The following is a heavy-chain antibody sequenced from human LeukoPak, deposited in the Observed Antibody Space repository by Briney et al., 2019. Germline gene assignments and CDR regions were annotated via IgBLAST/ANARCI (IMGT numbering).Heavy chain of an antibody. J-gene: IGHJ4*02. CDR2: ISSSSTNV. CDR3: ARGGAVTAGY. Sequence: PGGSLRLSCAASGFTFSSYSMNWVRQAPGRGLEWVSSISSSSTNVYYIDSVKGRFTTSRDNAKNSLYLQLNSLRAEDTAVYYCARGGAVTAGYWGQGTLVTVSS. D-gene: IGHD6-19*01. V-gene: IGHV3-21*01. CDR1: GFTFSSYS.